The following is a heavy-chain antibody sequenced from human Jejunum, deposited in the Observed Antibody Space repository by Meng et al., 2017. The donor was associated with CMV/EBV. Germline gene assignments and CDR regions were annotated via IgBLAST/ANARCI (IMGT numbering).Heavy chain of an antibody. CDR1: FTSSW. D-gene: IGHD1-26*01. V-gene: IGHV3-7*01. Sequence: FTSSWMNWVRQAAGKGLEWVANINADGSVKQYVDSVKGRFSVSRDNAKNSLYLQMNSLRAEDMAVYYCARGLSMVGIAGSWCDPWGQGTLVTVSS. CDR3: ARGLSMVGIAGSWCDP. CDR2: INADGSVK. J-gene: IGHJ5*02.